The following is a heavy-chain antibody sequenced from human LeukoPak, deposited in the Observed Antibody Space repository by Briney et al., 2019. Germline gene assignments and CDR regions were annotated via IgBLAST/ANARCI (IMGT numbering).Heavy chain of an antibody. J-gene: IGHJ3*02. Sequence: PSETLSLTCAVYGGSFSGYYWSWVRQPPGKGLEWIGEINHSGSTNYNPSLKSRVNISLDTSENQFSLKLSSVTAADTAVYYCARALGAFDIWGQGTMVTVSS. CDR1: GGSFSGYY. V-gene: IGHV4-34*01. CDR2: INHSGST. CDR3: ARALGAFDI.